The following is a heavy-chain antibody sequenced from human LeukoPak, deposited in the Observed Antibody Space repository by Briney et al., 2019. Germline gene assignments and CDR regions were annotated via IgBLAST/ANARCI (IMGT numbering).Heavy chain of an antibody. V-gene: IGHV1-24*01. J-gene: IGHJ3*01. CDR3: ATDRLEIYALNT. CDR1: GYSLSDLS. CDR2: CEPEEGDHGET. D-gene: IGHD1-1*01. Sequence: ASVKVSCRVCGYSLSDLSIHWVRHVPGKSLEWMGGCEPEEGDHGETIYAQNFEGRLTLTEDTLTDTAYMELLSLTSEDTAVYYCATDRLEIYALNTWGQGTMVTVSS.